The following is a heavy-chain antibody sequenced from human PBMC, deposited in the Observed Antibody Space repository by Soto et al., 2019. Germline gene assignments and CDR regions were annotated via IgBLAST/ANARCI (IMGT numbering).Heavy chain of an antibody. Sequence: SETLSLTYTVSDGSISSYYWSWIRQPPEKGLEWIGYIYNSGSTNYSPSLKSRVTISVDTSKNQFSLKVNSVTAADTAVYYCARRAVVAVTGSLDNWLDPWGQGILVTV. CDR2: IYNSGST. D-gene: IGHD2-21*01. V-gene: IGHV4-59*01. J-gene: IGHJ5*02. CDR1: DGSISSYY. CDR3: ARRAVVAVTGSLDNWLDP.